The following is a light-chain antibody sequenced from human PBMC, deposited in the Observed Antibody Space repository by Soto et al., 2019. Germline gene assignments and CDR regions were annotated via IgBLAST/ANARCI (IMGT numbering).Light chain of an antibody. CDR2: EVN. Sequence: QSALTQPASVSGSPGQSITISCTGTSSDVGGYNYVSWYQQHPGRAPKLMIFEVNNRPSGVSDRFSGSKSGNTASLTISGLQAEDEADYYCSSYTGGDTHWVFGGGTKVTVL. V-gene: IGLV2-14*01. J-gene: IGLJ3*02. CDR1: SSDVGGYNY. CDR3: SSYTGGDTHWV.